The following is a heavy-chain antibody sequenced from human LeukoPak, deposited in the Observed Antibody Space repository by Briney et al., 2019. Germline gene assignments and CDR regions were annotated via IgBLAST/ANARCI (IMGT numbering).Heavy chain of an antibody. Sequence: GGSLFLCCAASGLTFSSYGMHWVRQAPGKGLEWVAVIWYDGSIKYYADSVKGRFTISRDNSKNTLYLQMNSLRVEDTAVYYCARVPGYSSGWTCFDYTGHGKLVTVSS. D-gene: IGHD6-19*01. J-gene: IGHJ4*03. CDR1: GLTFSSYG. V-gene: IGHV3-33*01. CDR2: IWYDGSIK. CDR3: ARVPGYSSGWTCFDY.